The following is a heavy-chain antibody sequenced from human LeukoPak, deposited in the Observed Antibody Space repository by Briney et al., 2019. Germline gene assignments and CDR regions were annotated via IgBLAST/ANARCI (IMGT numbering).Heavy chain of an antibody. Sequence: TSVKLSCKASGYTFTGYYIHWERQAPGQGLEWTCWINPNSGGTNYAQKFQGRVTMTRDTSISTAYMELSRLRPDDTAEYYCAREGSSWYVHNWFDPGGQGSLVTVSS. D-gene: IGHD6-13*01. CDR1: GYTFTGYY. CDR2: INPNSGGT. CDR3: AREGSSWYVHNWFDP. J-gene: IGHJ5*02. V-gene: IGHV1-2*02.